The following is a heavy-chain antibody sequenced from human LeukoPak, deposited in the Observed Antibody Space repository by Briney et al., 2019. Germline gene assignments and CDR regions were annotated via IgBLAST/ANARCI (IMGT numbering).Heavy chain of an antibody. J-gene: IGHJ3*02. V-gene: IGHV3-7*01. D-gene: IGHD3-22*01. CDR1: GFTFSSYW. Sequence: PGGSLRLSCAASGFTFSSYWMHWVRQAPGKGLECVASIKQDGSEKYYVDSVKGRFTISRDNTKNSLYLQMNSLRADDTAVYYCARNQWLSFDAFDIWGQGTMVTVSS. CDR3: ARNQWLSFDAFDI. CDR2: IKQDGSEK.